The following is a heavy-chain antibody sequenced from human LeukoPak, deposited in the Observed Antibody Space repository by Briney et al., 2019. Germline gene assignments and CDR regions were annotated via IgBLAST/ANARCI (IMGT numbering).Heavy chain of an antibody. J-gene: IGHJ3*02. CDR3: AKGRGAFDI. V-gene: IGHV3-30*18. Sequence: PGGSLRLSCVASGFTFSGYGMHWVRQAPGKGLEWVAVISNDGSNKYYADSVKGRFTISRDNSKNTLYLQMNSLRAEDTAVHYCAKGRGAFDIWGQGTMVTVSS. CDR1: GFTFSGYG. CDR2: ISNDGSNK. D-gene: IGHD3-10*01.